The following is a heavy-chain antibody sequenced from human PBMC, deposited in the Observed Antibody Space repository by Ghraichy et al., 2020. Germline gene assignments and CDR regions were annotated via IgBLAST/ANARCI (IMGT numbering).Heavy chain of an antibody. CDR3: ARTYGSGKKRDYYYYGMDV. CDR1: GFTFSSYA. CDR2: ISYDGSNK. J-gene: IGHJ6*02. V-gene: IGHV3-30*04. Sequence: GGSLRLSCAASGFTFSSYAMHWVRQAPGKGLEWVAVISYDGSNKYYADSVKGRFTISRDNSKNTLYLQMNSLRAEDTAVYYCARTYGSGKKRDYYYYGMDVWGQGTTATVSS. D-gene: IGHD3-10*01.